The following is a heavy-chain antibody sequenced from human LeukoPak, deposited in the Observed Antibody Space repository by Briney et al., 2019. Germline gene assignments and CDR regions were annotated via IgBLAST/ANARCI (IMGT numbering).Heavy chain of an antibody. J-gene: IGHJ4*02. CDR1: GGSFSGYY. V-gene: IGHV4-34*01. CDR3: ARLFGDYAIDY. CDR2: IYYSGST. Sequence: SETLSLTCAVYGGSFSGYYWSWIRQPPGKGLEWIGSIYYSGSTYYNSSLKSRVTISVDTSKNQFSLKLSSVTAADTAVYYCARLFGDYAIDYWGQGTLVTVSS. D-gene: IGHD4-17*01.